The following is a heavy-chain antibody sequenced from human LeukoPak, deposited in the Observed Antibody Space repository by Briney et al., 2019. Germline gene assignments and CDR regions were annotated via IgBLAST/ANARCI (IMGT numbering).Heavy chain of an antibody. CDR1: GFTFSDYY. CDR2: ISSSSSYT. CDR3: ARDLVPSDALDI. D-gene: IGHD2-8*02. V-gene: IGHV3-11*06. Sequence: GGSLRLSCAASGFTFSDYYMSWIRQAPGKGLEWVSYISSSSSYTNYADSVKGRFTISRDNAKNSLYLQMNSLRAEDTAVYYCARDLVPSDALDIWGQGTMVTVSS. J-gene: IGHJ3*02.